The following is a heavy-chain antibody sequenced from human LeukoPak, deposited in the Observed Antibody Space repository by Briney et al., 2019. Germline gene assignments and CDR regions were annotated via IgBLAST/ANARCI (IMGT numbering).Heavy chain of an antibody. Sequence: ASVKLPCKASGGTFSSYAISWVRQAPGQGLEWMGGIIPIFGTANYAQKFQGRVTITADDYTRTAYMELSRQRSEDTAVYYCARDTNPYGDYGEGSYYFDYWGQ. CDR2: IIPIFGTA. J-gene: IGHJ4*02. CDR1: GGTFSSYA. V-gene: IGHV1-69*13. CDR3: ARDTNPYGDYGEGSYYFDY. D-gene: IGHD4-17*01.